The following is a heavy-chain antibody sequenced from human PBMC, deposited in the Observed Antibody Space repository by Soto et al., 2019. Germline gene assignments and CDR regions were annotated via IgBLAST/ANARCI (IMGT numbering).Heavy chain of an antibody. J-gene: IGHJ5*02. D-gene: IGHD1-26*01. CDR2: IIPILGIA. V-gene: IGHV1-69*02. CDR3: ARSPLYSGNALPTRWFDP. Sequence: ASVKVSCKASGGTFSSYTISWVRQAPGQGLEWMGRIIPILGIANYAQKFQGRVTITADKSTSTAYMELSSLRSEDTAVYYCARSPLYSGNALPTRWFDPWSQGTLVTVSS. CDR1: GGTFSSYT.